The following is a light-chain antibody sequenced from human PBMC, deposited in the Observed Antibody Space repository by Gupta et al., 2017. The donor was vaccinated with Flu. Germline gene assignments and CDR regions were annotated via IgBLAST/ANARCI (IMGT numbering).Light chain of an antibody. CDR2: TKY. V-gene: IGLV1-47*01. CDR1: SSNLGSNF. Sequence: SSSNLGSNFLYWYQHLPGTAPILLIYTKYQRPSGIPDRFSGSKSGTSGSLAISGLRSEDDADYFCAARDDNLDGWVFGGGTQLPVL. CDR3: AARDDNLDGWV. J-gene: IGLJ3*02.